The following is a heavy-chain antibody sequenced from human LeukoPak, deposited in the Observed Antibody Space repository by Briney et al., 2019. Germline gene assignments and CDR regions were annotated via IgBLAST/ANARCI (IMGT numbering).Heavy chain of an antibody. V-gene: IGHV1-18*01. Sequence: GASVKVSCKASGYTFTSYGISWVRQAPGQGLEWMGWISAYNGNTNYAQKLQGRVTMTTDTSTSTAYMELRSLRSDDTAVYYCAREYYDSSGYGLAVDYWGQGTLVTVSS. D-gene: IGHD3-22*01. J-gene: IGHJ4*02. CDR2: ISAYNGNT. CDR1: GYTFTSYG. CDR3: AREYYDSSGYGLAVDY.